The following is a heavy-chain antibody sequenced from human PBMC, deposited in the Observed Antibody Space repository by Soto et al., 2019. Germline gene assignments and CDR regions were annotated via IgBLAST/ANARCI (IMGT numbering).Heavy chain of an antibody. Sequence: QVQLVQSGAEVKKPGSSVKVPCKASGGTFSSYTISWVRQAPGQGLEWMGRIIPILGIANYAQKFQGRVTITADKSTSTAYMELSSLRSEDTAVYYCARAGTHYDILTGYNYWGQGTLVTVSS. CDR1: GGTFSSYT. CDR2: IIPILGIA. CDR3: ARAGTHYDILTGYNY. V-gene: IGHV1-69*02. J-gene: IGHJ4*02. D-gene: IGHD3-9*01.